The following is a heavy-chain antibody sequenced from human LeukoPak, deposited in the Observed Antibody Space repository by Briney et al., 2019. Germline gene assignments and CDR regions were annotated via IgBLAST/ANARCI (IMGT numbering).Heavy chain of an antibody. CDR2: IRYDGSNK. D-gene: IGHD3-3*01. CDR3: AKDRYDFWSGYLIDY. Sequence: GGSLRLSCAASGFTFSSYGMHWVRQAPGKGLEWVAFIRYDGSNKYYADSVKGRFTISRDNSKDTLYLQMNSLRAEDTAVYYRAKDRYDFWSGYLIDYWGQGTLVTVSS. CDR1: GFTFSSYG. J-gene: IGHJ4*02. V-gene: IGHV3-30*02.